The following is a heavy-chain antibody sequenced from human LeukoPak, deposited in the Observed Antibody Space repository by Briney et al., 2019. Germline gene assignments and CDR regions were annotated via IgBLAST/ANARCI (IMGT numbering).Heavy chain of an antibody. D-gene: IGHD2-2*01. Sequence: PGGSLRLSCAASGFTFSSYAMSWVRQAPGKGLEWVSAISGSGGSTYYADSVKGRFTISRDNSKNTLYLQMNSLRAEDTAVYYCAREFIVVVPAAIGFDYWGQGTLVTVSS. CDR2: ISGSGGST. CDR1: GFTFSSYA. CDR3: AREFIVVVPAAIGFDY. V-gene: IGHV3-23*01. J-gene: IGHJ4*02.